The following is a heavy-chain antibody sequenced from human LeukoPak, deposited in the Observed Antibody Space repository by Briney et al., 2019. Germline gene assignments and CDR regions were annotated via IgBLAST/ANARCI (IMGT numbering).Heavy chain of an antibody. CDR2: INPNSGGI. CDR3: GRDRAVAGTAIDAFDI. CDR1: GYTFTGYY. D-gene: IGHD6-19*01. Sequence: ASVKVSCKASGYTFTGYYIHWVRQAPGQGLEWMGWINPNSGGIKYAQKFQGRVTMTRDTYISTAYMELSRLRSVDTAVYYCGRDRAVAGTAIDAFDIWGQGTMVTVSS. V-gene: IGHV1-2*02. J-gene: IGHJ3*02.